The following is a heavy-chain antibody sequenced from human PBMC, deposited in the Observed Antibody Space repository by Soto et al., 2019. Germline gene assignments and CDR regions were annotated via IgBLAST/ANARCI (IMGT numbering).Heavy chain of an antibody. D-gene: IGHD3-9*01. J-gene: IGHJ6*03. CDR3: TTTYYDILPRIDYYYYMDV. CDR2: IKSKTDGGTT. Sequence: GGSLRLSCAASGFTFSNAWMSWVRQAPGKGLEWVGRIKSKTDGGTTDYAAPVKGRFTISRDDSNNTLYLQMNSLKTEDTAVYYCTTTYYDILPRIDYYYYMDVWGKGTTVTVSS. V-gene: IGHV3-15*01. CDR1: GFTFSNAW.